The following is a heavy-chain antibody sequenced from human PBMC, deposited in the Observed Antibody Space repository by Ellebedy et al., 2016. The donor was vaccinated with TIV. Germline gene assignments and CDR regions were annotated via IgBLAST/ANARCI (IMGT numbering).Heavy chain of an antibody. CDR3: AKGMYGSGSYYRPTIGDGMDV. J-gene: IGHJ6*02. Sequence: GESLKISXAASGFTFSSYAMSWVRQAPGKGLEWVSAISGSGGSTYYADSVKGRFTISRDNSKNTLYLQMNSLRAEDTAVYYCAKGMYGSGSYYRPTIGDGMDVWGQGTTVTVSS. CDR2: ISGSGGST. V-gene: IGHV3-23*01. D-gene: IGHD3-10*01. CDR1: GFTFSSYA.